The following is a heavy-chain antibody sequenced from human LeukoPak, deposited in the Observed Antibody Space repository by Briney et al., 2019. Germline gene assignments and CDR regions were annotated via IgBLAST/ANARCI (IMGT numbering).Heavy chain of an antibody. V-gene: IGHV5-51*01. J-gene: IGHJ4*02. D-gene: IGHD2-15*01. Sequence: GESLKISCKGSGYSFTSYWISWVRQMPGKGLEWMGIIYPGDSDTRYSPSFQGQVTISADKSISTAYLQWSSLKASDTAMYYCAKLAGYCSGGSCSYYFDYWGQGTLVTVSS. CDR2: IYPGDSDT. CDR3: AKLAGYCSGGSCSYYFDY. CDR1: GYSFTSYW.